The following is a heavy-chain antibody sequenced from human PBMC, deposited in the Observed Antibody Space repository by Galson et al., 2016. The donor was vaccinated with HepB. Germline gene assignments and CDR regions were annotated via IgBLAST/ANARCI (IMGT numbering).Heavy chain of an antibody. CDR2: IKHDGREI. J-gene: IGHJ5*02. CDR1: GFIFSNHW. V-gene: IGHV3-7*03. D-gene: IGHD3-3*01. Sequence: SLRLSCAASGFIFSNHWMIWVRQAPGKGLEWVANIKHDGREIYYVDSVKGRFSISRDNAKNSLFLQMNSLRVEDTALYYCARDFPFAHDLWGPGTLVTVSS. CDR3: ARDFPFAHDL.